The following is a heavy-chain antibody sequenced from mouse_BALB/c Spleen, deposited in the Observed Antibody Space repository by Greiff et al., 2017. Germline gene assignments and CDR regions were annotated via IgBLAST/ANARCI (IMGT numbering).Heavy chain of an antibody. J-gene: IGHJ3*01. D-gene: IGHD2-4*01. Sequence: EVKLVESGGGLVQPGGSLKLSCAASGFTFSSYAMSWVRQTPEKRLEWVASISSGGSTYYPDSVKGRFTISRDNARNILYLQMSSLRSEDTAMYYCARGGLRTWFAYWGQGTLVTVSA. V-gene: IGHV5-6-5*01. CDR3: ARGGLRTWFAY. CDR2: ISSGGST. CDR1: GFTFSSYA.